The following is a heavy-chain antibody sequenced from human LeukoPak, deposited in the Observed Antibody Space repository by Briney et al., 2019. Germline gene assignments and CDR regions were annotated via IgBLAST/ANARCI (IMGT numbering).Heavy chain of an antibody. Sequence: PGGSLRLSCAASGFTFSSHAMSWVRQAPGKGLEWVSAISGSGGSTYYADSVKGRFTISRDNSKNTLYLQMNSLRAEDTAVYYCATQLWVLRYFDWLPYYFDYCGQGTLVTVSS. D-gene: IGHD3-9*01. V-gene: IGHV3-23*01. CDR3: ATQLWVLRYFDWLPYYFDY. J-gene: IGHJ4*02. CDR2: ISGSGGST. CDR1: GFTFSSHA.